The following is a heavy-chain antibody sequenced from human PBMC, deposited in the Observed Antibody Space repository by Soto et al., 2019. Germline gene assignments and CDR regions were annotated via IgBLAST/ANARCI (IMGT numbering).Heavy chain of an antibody. Sequence: QVQLVQSGAEVKEPGSSVKVSCKASGGTFSTSTFTWVRQAPGQGLEWMGRIIPILDTADYAQKFQGSVTITADKSTSTVFMELSSLRSEDTGIYYCARDPPIGSVFSGYDAIDLWGQGTLVTVSP. J-gene: IGHJ4*02. CDR3: ARDPPIGSVFSGYDAIDL. CDR1: GGTFSTST. D-gene: IGHD5-12*01. V-gene: IGHV1-69*08. CDR2: IIPILDTA.